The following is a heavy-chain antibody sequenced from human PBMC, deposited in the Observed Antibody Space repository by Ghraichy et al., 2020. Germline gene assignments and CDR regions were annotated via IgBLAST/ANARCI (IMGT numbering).Heavy chain of an antibody. Sequence: SQTLSLTCAVYGGSFSGYYWSWIRQPPGKGLEWIGEINHSGSTNYNPSLKSRVTISVDTSKNQFSLKLSSVTAADTAVYYCARSRYSSSWYIVYFDYWGQGTLVTVSS. CDR3: ARSRYSSSWYIVYFDY. D-gene: IGHD6-13*01. J-gene: IGHJ4*02. V-gene: IGHV4-34*01. CDR1: GGSFSGYY. CDR2: INHSGST.